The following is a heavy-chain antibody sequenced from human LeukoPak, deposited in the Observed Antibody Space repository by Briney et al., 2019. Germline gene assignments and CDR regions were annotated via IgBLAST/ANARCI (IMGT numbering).Heavy chain of an antibody. Sequence: SETLSLTCAVYGGSFSGYYWSWIRQPPGKGLEWIGEINHSGSTNYNPSLKSRVTISVDTSKNQFSLKLSSVTAADTAVYYCARGARATTRRAFDICGQGTMVTVSS. J-gene: IGHJ3*02. D-gene: IGHD1-26*01. CDR1: GGSFSGYY. V-gene: IGHV4-34*01. CDR3: ARGARATTRRAFDI. CDR2: INHSGST.